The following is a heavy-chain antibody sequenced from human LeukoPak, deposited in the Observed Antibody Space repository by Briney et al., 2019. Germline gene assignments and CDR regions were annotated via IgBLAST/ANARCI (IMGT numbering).Heavy chain of an antibody. Sequence: ASVKVSCKAPGYTFTGYYMHWVRQAPGQGLEWMGWINPNSGGTNYAQKFQGRVTMTRDTSISTAYMELSRLRSDDTAVYYCARDKGCSGGSCYYYYMDVWGKGTTVTVSS. CDR2: INPNSGGT. CDR3: ARDKGCSGGSCYYYYMDV. D-gene: IGHD2-15*01. V-gene: IGHV1-2*02. J-gene: IGHJ6*03. CDR1: GYTFTGYY.